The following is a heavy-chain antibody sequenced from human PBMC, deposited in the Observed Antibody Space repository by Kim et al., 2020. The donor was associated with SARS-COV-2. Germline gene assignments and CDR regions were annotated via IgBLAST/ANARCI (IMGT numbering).Heavy chain of an antibody. D-gene: IGHD3-10*01. CDR1: GGFFSGYY. CDR3: ARVSRPITMVRVVIIFDY. CDR2: INHSGST. V-gene: IGHV4-34*01. J-gene: IGHJ4*02. Sequence: SETLSLTCAVYGGFFSGYYCCWIRLRPVKGLEWKWEINHSGSTNYNPSLKSRVTISVYTAKNQLSLKLSSVPAADTAVYYCARVSRPITMVRVVIIFDYWGQGTLVTDSS.